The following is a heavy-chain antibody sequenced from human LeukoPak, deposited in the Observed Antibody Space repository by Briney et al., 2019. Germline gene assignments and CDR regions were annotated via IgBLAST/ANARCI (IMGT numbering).Heavy chain of an antibody. Sequence: SETLSLTCTVSGGSISSYYWSWIRQPAGKGLEWIGRIYTSGSINYNPSLKSRVTISLDTSKNEFSLKLRSVTAADTAVYYCARYPGASGDSYYFDYWGQGTRVTVSS. J-gene: IGHJ4*02. V-gene: IGHV4-4*07. CDR1: GGSISSYY. CDR2: IYTSGSI. CDR3: ARYPGASGDSYYFDY. D-gene: IGHD4-17*01.